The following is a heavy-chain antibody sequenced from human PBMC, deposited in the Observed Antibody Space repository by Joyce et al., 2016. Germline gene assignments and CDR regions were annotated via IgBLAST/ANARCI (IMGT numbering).Heavy chain of an antibody. CDR3: ARVSGSKDFDY. CDR2: ITTAGDT. Sequence: EVQLVASGGGLVQPGGSLGLPCAASGFTFRSYDMHCVRQATGKGLEWVSAITTAGDTYYVGSVKGRFTISRENAKNSLYLQMNSLRAEDTAVYYCARVSGSKDFDYWGQGTLVTVSS. V-gene: IGHV3-13*01. CDR1: GFTFRSYD. D-gene: IGHD2-15*01. J-gene: IGHJ4*02.